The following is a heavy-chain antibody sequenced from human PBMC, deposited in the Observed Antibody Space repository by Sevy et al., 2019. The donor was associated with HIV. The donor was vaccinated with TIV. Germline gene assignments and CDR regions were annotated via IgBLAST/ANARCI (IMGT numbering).Heavy chain of an antibody. J-gene: IGHJ6*02. CDR3: TIGVSSGDYYGYYYYGMDV. D-gene: IGHD3-22*01. CDR1: GFTFSNAW. V-gene: IGHV3-15*01. CDR2: IKSKTDGGTT. Sequence: GGSLRLSCAASGFTFSNAWMSWVRQAPGKGLEWLGRIKSKTDGGTTDYAAPVKGRFTISRDDSKNTLYLQMNSLKTEDTAVYHCTIGVSSGDYYGYYYYGMDVWGQGTTVTVSS.